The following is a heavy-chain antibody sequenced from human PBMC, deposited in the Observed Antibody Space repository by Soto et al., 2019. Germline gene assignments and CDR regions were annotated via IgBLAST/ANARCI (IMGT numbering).Heavy chain of an antibody. J-gene: IGHJ4*02. D-gene: IGHD3-3*01. V-gene: IGHV4-31*03. CDR2: IYYSGST. CDR3: ARRNYDFWSGYYKMGYFDY. Sequence: PSETLSLTCTVSGGSISSGGYYWSWIRQHPGKGLEWIGYIYYSGSTYYNPSLKSRVTISVDTSKNQFSLKLSSVTAADTAVYYCARRNYDFWSGYYKMGYFDYWGQGTLVTVS. CDR1: GGSISSGGYY.